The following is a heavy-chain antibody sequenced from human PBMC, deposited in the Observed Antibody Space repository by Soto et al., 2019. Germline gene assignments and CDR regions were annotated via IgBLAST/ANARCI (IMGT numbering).Heavy chain of an antibody. J-gene: IGHJ4*02. Sequence: GGSMRLSCVGYGFILSKNGTRWVRQTPVKWLEGLAFMSYDGSDTYYADSVKGRFTIARDNSKNTLFLHMSNLRAEDTAMYYCTIVRVADSALDHWGQGTLVTVSS. CDR3: TIVRVADSALDH. D-gene: IGHD3-10*02. CDR2: MSYDGSDT. V-gene: IGHV3-30*02. CDR1: GFILSKNG.